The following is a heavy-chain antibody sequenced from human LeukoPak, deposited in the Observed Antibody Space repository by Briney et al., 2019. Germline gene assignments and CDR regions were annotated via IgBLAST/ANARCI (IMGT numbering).Heavy chain of an antibody. CDR1: GFFFTSHW. CDR3: ARGYRRYVFYDY. V-gene: IGHV3-7*04. Sequence: PGGSLRLSCAASGFFFTSHWMRWVRQAPGKGLGWVANIKDDGGEKYYVDSVKGRFTIPRENPKNSLYLQIKSLRADDPPLYYCARGYRRYVFYDYWGQGPLVTVSS. J-gene: IGHJ4*02. CDR2: IKDDGGEK. D-gene: IGHD5-12*01.